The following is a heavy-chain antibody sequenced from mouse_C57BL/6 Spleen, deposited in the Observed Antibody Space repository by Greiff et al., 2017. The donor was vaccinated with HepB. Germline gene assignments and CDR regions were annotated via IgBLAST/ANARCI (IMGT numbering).Heavy chain of an antibody. CDR3: ARRGYSNYVGYFDV. D-gene: IGHD2-5*01. J-gene: IGHJ1*03. CDR2: IDPSDSYT. Sequence: QVQLKQPGAELVKPGASVKLSCKASGYTFTSYWMQWVKQRPGQGLEWIGEIDPSDSYTNYNQKFKGKATLTVDTSSSTAYMQLSSLTSEDSAVYYCARRGYSNYVGYFDVWGTGTTVTVSS. V-gene: IGHV1-50*01. CDR1: GYTFTSYW.